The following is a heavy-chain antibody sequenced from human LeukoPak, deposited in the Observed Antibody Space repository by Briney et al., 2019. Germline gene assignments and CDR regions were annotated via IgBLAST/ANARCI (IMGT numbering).Heavy chain of an antibody. CDR2: ISAYNGNT. J-gene: IGHJ3*02. CDR1: GYTFTSYG. CDR3: ARDRSPRYIVGATRWLTDAFDI. Sequence: ASVKVSCKASGYTFTSYGISWVRQAPGQGLEWMGWISAYNGNTNYAQKLQGRVTMTTDTSTSTAYMELRSLRSDDTAVYYCARDRSPRYIVGATRWLTDAFDIWGQGTMVTVSS. V-gene: IGHV1-18*01. D-gene: IGHD1-26*01.